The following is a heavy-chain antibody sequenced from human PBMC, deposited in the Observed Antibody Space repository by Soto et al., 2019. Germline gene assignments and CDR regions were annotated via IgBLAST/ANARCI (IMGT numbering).Heavy chain of an antibody. CDR1: GGSVSSGSYY. D-gene: IGHD3-22*01. J-gene: IGHJ4*02. CDR3: ARDRGSGYPFDFDS. Sequence: SETLSLTCTVSGGSVSSGSYYWSWIRQPPGKGLEWLGYIYYTGSTNYNPSLKSRVTISVDTSKNQFSLNLSSVTAADTAVYYCARDRGSGYPFDFDSWGQGTLVTVSS. V-gene: IGHV4-61*01. CDR2: IYYTGST.